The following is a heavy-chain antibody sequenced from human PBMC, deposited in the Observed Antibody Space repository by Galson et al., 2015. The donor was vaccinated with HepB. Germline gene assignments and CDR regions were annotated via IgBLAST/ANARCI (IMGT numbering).Heavy chain of an antibody. D-gene: IGHD3-22*01. CDR2: ISAYNGNT. CDR3: ARDRGDYYDSRHPFDY. V-gene: IGHV1-18*01. CDR1: GYTFTSYG. Sequence: SVKVSCKASGYTFTSYGISWVRQAPGQGLEWMGWISAYNGNTNYAQKLQGRVTMTTDTSTSTAYMELRSLRSDDTAVYYCARDRGDYYDSRHPFDYWGQGTLVTVSS. J-gene: IGHJ4*02.